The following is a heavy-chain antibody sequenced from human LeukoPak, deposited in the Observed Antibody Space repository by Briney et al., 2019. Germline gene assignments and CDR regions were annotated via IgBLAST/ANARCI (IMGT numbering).Heavy chain of an antibody. CDR1: GFTFSSYS. CDR3: ARDHGATIWRDAFDI. CDR2: ISSSSSTI. V-gene: IGHV3-48*01. D-gene: IGHD5-12*01. Sequence: PGGSLRLSCAASGFTFSSYSMNWVRQAPGKGLEWVSYISSSSSTIYYADSVKGRFTISRDNAKNSLYLQMNSLRAEDTAVYYCARDHGATIWRDAFDIWGQGTMVTVSS. J-gene: IGHJ3*02.